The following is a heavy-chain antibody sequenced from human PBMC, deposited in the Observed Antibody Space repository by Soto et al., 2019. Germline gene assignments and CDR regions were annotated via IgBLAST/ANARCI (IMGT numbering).Heavy chain of an antibody. D-gene: IGHD2-15*01. CDR2: IYYSGST. J-gene: IGHJ5*02. Sequence: SETLSLTCTVSGGSIISCSYYWGWIRQPPGKGLEWIGTIYYSGSTYYHPSLRSRVTLSVDTSKNQFSLKLTSVTAAGTAVYYCARLEGYCSGGTCYRTSGWFDPWGQGTPVTVSS. CDR1: GGSIISCSYY. CDR3: ARLEGYCSGGTCYRTSGWFDP. V-gene: IGHV4-39*01.